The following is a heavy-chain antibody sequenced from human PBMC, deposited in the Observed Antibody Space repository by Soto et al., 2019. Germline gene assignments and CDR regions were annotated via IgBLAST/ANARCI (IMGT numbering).Heavy chain of an antibody. D-gene: IGHD3-9*01. Sequence: QVQLVQSGAEVKKPGASVKVSCKASGYTFTSYDINWVRQATGQGLEWMGWMNPNSGNTGYAQKFQGRVTMTRNTSISTAYMELSSLRSEDTAVYYCARGRGVLRYFGWLFQNGEVDVWGQGTTVTVSS. V-gene: IGHV1-8*01. CDR3: ARGRGVLRYFGWLFQNGEVDV. CDR1: GYTFTSYD. J-gene: IGHJ6*02. CDR2: MNPNSGNT.